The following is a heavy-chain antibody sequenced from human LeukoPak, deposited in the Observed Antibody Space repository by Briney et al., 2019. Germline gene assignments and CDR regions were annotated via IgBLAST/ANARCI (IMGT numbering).Heavy chain of an antibody. Sequence: GGSLRLSCAASGFAFSIYWMSWVRQAPGKGLEWVANIKQDGSEKYYVDSVKGRFTISRDNANNSLYLQMNSLRAEDTAVYYCARGGDYLDFWGQGTLVTVSS. CDR3: ARGGDYLDF. J-gene: IGHJ4*02. CDR1: GFAFSIYW. CDR2: IKQDGSEK. V-gene: IGHV3-7*05.